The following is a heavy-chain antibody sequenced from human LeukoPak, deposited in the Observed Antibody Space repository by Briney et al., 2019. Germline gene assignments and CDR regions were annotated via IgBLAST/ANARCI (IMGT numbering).Heavy chain of an antibody. V-gene: IGHV4-61*08. CDR2: IYYSGST. D-gene: IGHD4-17*01. CDR3: ARDPHGDYGASGWFDP. CDR1: GGSISSGDYY. J-gene: IGHJ5*02. Sequence: SQTLSLTCTVSGGSISSGDYYWSWIRQPPGKGLEWIGYIYYSGSTNYNPSLKSRVTISVDTSKNQFSLKLSSVTAADTAVYYCARDPHGDYGASGWFDPWGQGTLVTVSS.